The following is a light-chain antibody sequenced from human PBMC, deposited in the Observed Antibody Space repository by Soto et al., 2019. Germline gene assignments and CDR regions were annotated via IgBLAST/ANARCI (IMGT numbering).Light chain of an antibody. V-gene: IGKV1-9*01. CDR2: AAS. Sequence: DIQLTQSPSFLSASVGDRVPITCRASQGISSYLAWYQQKPGKAPKLLIYAASTLQSGVPSRFSGSGSGTEFTLTTSSRQPEDFATYYCQQLNSYPPTFGPGTKLDIK. J-gene: IGKJ3*01. CDR3: QQLNSYPPT. CDR1: QGISSY.